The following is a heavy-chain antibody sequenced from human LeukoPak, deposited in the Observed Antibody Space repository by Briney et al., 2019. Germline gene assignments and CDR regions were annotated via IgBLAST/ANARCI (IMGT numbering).Heavy chain of an antibody. Sequence: PSETLSLTCTVSGGYISTYYWSWIRQPPGKGLEWIGYIYYTGITNYNPSLKSRVTISVDTTKNQFSLKLTSVTAADTAVYYCARDRENHNLGVWYFDPWGRGTLVTVSS. V-gene: IGHV4-59*01. CDR3: ARDRENHNLGVWYFDP. D-gene: IGHD3-16*01. CDR2: IYYTGIT. J-gene: IGHJ2*01. CDR1: GGYISTYY.